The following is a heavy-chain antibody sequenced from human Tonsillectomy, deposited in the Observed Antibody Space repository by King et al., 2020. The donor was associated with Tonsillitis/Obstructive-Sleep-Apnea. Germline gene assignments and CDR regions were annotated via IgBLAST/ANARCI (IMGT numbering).Heavy chain of an antibody. V-gene: IGHV5-51*03. CDR1: GYSFTSYW. Sequence: VQLVESGAEVKKPGESLKISCKGSGYSFTSYWIGWVRQMPGKGLEWMGIIYPGDSDTRYSPSFQGQVTISADKSISTAYLQWSSLKASDTAMYYCARLKYYDSSGYVYFDYWGQGTLVTVSS. CDR2: IYPGDSDT. D-gene: IGHD3-22*01. CDR3: ARLKYYDSSGYVYFDY. J-gene: IGHJ4*02.